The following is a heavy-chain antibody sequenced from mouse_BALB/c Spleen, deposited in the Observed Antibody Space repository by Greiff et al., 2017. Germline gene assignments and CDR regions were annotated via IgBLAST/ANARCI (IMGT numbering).Heavy chain of an antibody. CDR1: GYTFTSYW. J-gene: IGHJ1*01. CDR2: IYPGNSDT. V-gene: IGHV1-5*01. Sequence: DVKLQESGTVLARPGASVKMSCKASGYTFTSYWMHWVKQRPGQGLEWIGAIYPGNSDTSYNQKFKGKAKLTAVTSTSTAYMELSSLTNEDSAVYYCTRDYGSSYGYFDVWGAGTTVTVSS. CDR3: TRDYGSSYGYFDV. D-gene: IGHD1-1*01.